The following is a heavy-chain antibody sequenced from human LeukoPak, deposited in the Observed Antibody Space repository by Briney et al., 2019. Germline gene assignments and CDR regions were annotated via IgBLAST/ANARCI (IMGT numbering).Heavy chain of an antibody. J-gene: IGHJ6*04. CDR1: GFTFSSYA. CDR3: AKTITAMVKCYYGMDV. CDR2: ISGSGGST. Sequence: GEPLRLSCAASGFTFSSYAMSWVRQAPGKGLEWVSAISGSGGSTYYADPVKGRFTISRDNSKNTLYLQMNSLRAEDTAVYYCAKTITAMVKCYYGMDVWGKGTTVTVSS. V-gene: IGHV3-23*01. D-gene: IGHD5-18*01.